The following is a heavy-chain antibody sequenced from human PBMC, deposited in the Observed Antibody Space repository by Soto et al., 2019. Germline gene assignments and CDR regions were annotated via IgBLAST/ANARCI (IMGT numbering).Heavy chain of an antibody. CDR2: IIPISGTA. J-gene: IGHJ6*02. V-gene: IGHV1-69*01. CDR3: ARSQGSSTSLEIYYYYYYGMDV. D-gene: IGHD2-2*01. Sequence: QVQLVQSGAEVKKPGSSVKVSCKASGGTFSSYAISWVRQAPGQGLEWMGGIIPISGTANYAQKFHGRVTITADAYTSTAYMELSSLRSEDTAVYYCARSQGSSTSLEIYYYYYYGMDVWGQGTTVTVSS. CDR1: GGTFSSYA.